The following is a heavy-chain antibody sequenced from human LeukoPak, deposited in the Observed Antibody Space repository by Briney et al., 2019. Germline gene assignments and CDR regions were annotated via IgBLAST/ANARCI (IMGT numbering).Heavy chain of an antibody. D-gene: IGHD3/OR15-3a*01. CDR1: GGSISGYY. Sequence: PSETLSLTCTVFGGSISGYYWTWIRQPPGKGLEWIGQIHYSGKADYNPSLSSRVTISVDTSKKQMSLKLNSLTAADTAMYYCARFGLYYDMDVWGQGTTVTVS. CDR3: ARFGLYYDMDV. CDR2: IHYSGKA. J-gene: IGHJ6*02. V-gene: IGHV4-59*01.